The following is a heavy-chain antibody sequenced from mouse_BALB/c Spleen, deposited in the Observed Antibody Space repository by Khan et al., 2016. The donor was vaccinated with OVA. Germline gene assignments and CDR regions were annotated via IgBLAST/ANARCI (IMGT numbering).Heavy chain of an antibody. CDR2: INPSNGYS. J-gene: IGHJ3*01. CDR1: GYTFTSYT. D-gene: IGHD2-14*01. CDR3: VRDGAYHRNDGWFAY. Sequence: QVQLKESGAELASPGASVKMSCKASGYTFTSYTIHWIKLRPGQGLEWIGYINPSNGYSNYNQKFKDKVTLTADKSSTTAYMQLSSLTSDDSAVYNCVRDGAYHRNDGWFAYWGLGTLVTVSA. V-gene: IGHV1-4*01.